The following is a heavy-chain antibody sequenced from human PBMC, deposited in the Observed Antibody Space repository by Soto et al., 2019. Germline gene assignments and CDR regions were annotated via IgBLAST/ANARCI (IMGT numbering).Heavy chain of an antibody. CDR3: AKDGYASGALDY. V-gene: IGHV4-4*07. D-gene: IGHD1-26*01. J-gene: IGHJ4*02. CDR1: GGSISSFY. Sequence: SETLSLTCTVSGGSISSFYWSWIRQPAGKGLEWIGRIYSGGRNNYNPSLKSRVTMSVDTSKNQFSLRLSSVTAADTAMYYCAKDGYASGALDYWGQGTLVTVSS. CDR2: IYSGGRN.